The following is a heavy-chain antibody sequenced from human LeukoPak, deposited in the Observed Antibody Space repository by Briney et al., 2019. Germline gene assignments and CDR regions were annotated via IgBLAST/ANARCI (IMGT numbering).Heavy chain of an antibody. J-gene: IGHJ5*02. Sequence: SETLSLTCTVSGGSISSYYWSWIRQPAGTGLEGIGRIYTSGSTNYNPSLKSRVTMSVDTSKNQFSLKLSSVTAADTAVYYCARDGVAVAGQPYNWFDPWGQGTLVTVSS. CDR1: GGSISSYY. CDR3: ARDGVAVAGQPYNWFDP. D-gene: IGHD6-19*01. V-gene: IGHV4-4*07. CDR2: IYTSGST.